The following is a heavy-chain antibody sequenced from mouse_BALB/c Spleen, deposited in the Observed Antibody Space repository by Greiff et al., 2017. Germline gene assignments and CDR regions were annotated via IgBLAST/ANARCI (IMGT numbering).Heavy chain of an antibody. CDR3: ARSITTVVSYWYFDV. Sequence: QVHVKQSGAELVRPGTSVKVSCKASGYAFTNYLIEWVKQRPGQGLEWIGVINPGSGGTNYNEKFKGKATLTADKSSSTAYMQLSSLTSDDSAVYFCARSITTVVSYWYFDVWGAGTTVTVSS. J-gene: IGHJ1*01. V-gene: IGHV1-54*01. CDR2: INPGSGGT. CDR1: GYAFTNYL. D-gene: IGHD1-1*01.